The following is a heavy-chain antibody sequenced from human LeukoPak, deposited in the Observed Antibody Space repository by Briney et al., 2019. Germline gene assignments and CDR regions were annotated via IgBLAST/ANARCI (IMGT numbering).Heavy chain of an antibody. CDR2: INHSGST. J-gene: IGHJ4*02. V-gene: IGHV4-34*01. CDR1: GESFSGYY. D-gene: IGHD6-19*01. Sequence: SETLSLTCAVYGESFSGYYWSWIRQPPGKGLEWIGEINHSGSTNYNPSLKSRVTISVDTSKNQFSLKLSSVTAADTAVYYCAKDRQWLVSIDYWGQGTLVTVSS. CDR3: AKDRQWLVSIDY.